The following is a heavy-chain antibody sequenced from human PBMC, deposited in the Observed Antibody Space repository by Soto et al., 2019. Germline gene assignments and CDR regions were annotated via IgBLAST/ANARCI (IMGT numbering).Heavy chain of an antibody. CDR3: ATGPGHSSSLNLYYYYGIDV. Sequence: PSETPSLTCAVYGGSFSGYYWSWIRQPPGKGLEWIGEINHSGSTNYNPSLKRRVTISVDTSKNQFSLKLSSVSAGDTAVYYCATGPGHSSSLNLYYYYGIDVWGQGTAVTVSS. CDR1: GGSFSGYY. D-gene: IGHD6-13*01. V-gene: IGHV4-34*01. J-gene: IGHJ6*02. CDR2: INHSGST.